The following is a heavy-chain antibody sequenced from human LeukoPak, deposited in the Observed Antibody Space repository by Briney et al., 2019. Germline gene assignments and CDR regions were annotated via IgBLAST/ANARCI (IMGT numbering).Heavy chain of an antibody. D-gene: IGHD6-19*01. CDR2: INPNSGGT. CDR3: ARALYSSGWYAFDY. Sequence: ASVTVSCKASGYTFTGYYMHWVRQAPGQGLEWMGWINPNSGGTNYAQKFQGRVTMTRDASISTAYMELSRLRSDDTAVYYCARALYSSGWYAFDYWGQGTLVTVSS. J-gene: IGHJ4*02. CDR1: GYTFTGYY. V-gene: IGHV1-2*02.